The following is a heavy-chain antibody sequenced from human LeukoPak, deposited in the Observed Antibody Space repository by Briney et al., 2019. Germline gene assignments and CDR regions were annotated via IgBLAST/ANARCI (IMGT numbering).Heavy chain of an antibody. J-gene: IGHJ4*02. V-gene: IGHV4-39*01. CDR1: GGSFSSSSYF. CDR2: IDYSGTT. Sequence: SETLSLTCTVSGGSFSSSSYFWGWIRQPPGKGLEWIATIDYSGTTYYNPSLKSRVTISVDTSKNQFSLKLTSVTVADTAVYYCARGHPRGRSSGWYLYWGQGTLVTVSS. D-gene: IGHD6-19*01. CDR3: ARGHPRGRSSGWYLY.